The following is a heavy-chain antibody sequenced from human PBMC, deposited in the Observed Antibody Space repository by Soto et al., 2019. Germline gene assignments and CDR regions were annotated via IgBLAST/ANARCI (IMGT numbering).Heavy chain of an antibody. D-gene: IGHD4-17*01. CDR1: GFSLSTSGVG. V-gene: IGHV2-5*02. CDR3: AHHCRSIYDYGDRSYLSFDY. CDR2: IYCDDDK. Sequence: QITLKESGPTLVKPTQTLTLTCTFSGFSLSTSGVGVGWIRQPPGKALEWLALIYCDDDKRYSPSLKSRLTITKDTSKNQVVLTMTNMDPVDTATYYCAHHCRSIYDYGDRSYLSFDYWGQGTLVTVSS. J-gene: IGHJ4*02.